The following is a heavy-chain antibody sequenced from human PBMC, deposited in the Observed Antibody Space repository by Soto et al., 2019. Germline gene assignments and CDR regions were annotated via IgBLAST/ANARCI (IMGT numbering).Heavy chain of an antibody. CDR3: ARGRDGDY. V-gene: IGHV1-18*01. CDR2: ISAHNGNT. CDR1: CYGFTTYG. J-gene: IGHJ4*02. Sequence: QVHLVQSGAEVKKPGASVKVCCKGSCYGFTTYGITWVRQAPGQGIEWMAWISAHNGNTNSAQKLQGRVTVTRDTSTSTAYMELRSLRSDDTAVYYCARGRDGDYWGQGALVTGSS. D-gene: IGHD6-6*01.